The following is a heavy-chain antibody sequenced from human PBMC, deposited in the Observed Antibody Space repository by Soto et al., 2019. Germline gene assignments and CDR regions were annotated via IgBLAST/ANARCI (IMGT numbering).Heavy chain of an antibody. CDR2: ISGSGGST. J-gene: IGHJ4*02. CDR1: GFTFSSYA. CDR3: AKARADYYDSSGYPVDY. V-gene: IGHV3-23*01. Sequence: EVQLLESGGGLVQPGGSLRLSCAASGFTFSSYAMSWVRQAPGKGLEWVSAISGSGGSTYCADSVKGRFTISRDNSKNTLYLQMNSLRAEDTAVHYCAKARADYYDSSGYPVDYWGQGTLVTVSS. D-gene: IGHD3-22*01.